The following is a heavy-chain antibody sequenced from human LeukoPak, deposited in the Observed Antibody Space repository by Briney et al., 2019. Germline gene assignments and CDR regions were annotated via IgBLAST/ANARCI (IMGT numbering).Heavy chain of an antibody. V-gene: IGHV3-21*01. J-gene: IGHJ4*02. CDR3: ARAARGYSGYDYVNLDY. CDR2: ITGSGDNT. Sequence: GGSLRLSCAASGFTFGSYTMSWVRQAPGKGLEWVSAITGSGDNTYYADSVKGRYTISRDNAKNSLYLQMNSLRAEDTAVYYCARAARGYSGYDYVNLDYWGQGTLVTVSS. D-gene: IGHD5-12*01. CDR1: GFTFGSYT.